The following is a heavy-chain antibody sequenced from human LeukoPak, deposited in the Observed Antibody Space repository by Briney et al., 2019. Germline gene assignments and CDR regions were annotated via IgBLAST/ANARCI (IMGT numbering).Heavy chain of an antibody. D-gene: IGHD3-22*01. CDR3: ARDNRVVVITTRSGYWYFDL. CDR2: IYSGGST. CDR1: GFTFSSYA. Sequence: GGSLRLSCAASGFTFSSYAMSWVRQAPGKGLEWVSVIYSGGSTYYADSVKGRFTISRDNSKNTLYLQMNSLRAEDTAVYYCARDNRVVVITTRSGYWYFDLWGRGTLVTVSS. V-gene: IGHV3-53*01. J-gene: IGHJ2*01.